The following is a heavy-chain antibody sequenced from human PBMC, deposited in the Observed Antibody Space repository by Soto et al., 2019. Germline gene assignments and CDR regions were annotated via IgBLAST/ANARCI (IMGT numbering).Heavy chain of an antibody. CDR1: GGSISSGGYY. CDR3: ASSPHSRYNWNYDY. V-gene: IGHV4-31*03. D-gene: IGHD1-7*01. CDR2: IDYSGST. J-gene: IGHJ4*02. Sequence: QVQLQESGPGLVKPSQTLSLTSTVSGGSISSGGYYWSWIRQHPGKGLEWIGYIDYSGSTYYNPSLQSRVTISVDTSKNQVSRKLSSVTAAVTAVYYCASSPHSRYNWNYDYWGQGTLVTVSS.